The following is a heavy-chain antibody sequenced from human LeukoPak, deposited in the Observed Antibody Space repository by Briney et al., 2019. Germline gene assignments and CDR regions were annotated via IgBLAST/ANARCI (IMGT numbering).Heavy chain of an antibody. D-gene: IGHD4-17*01. J-gene: IGHJ6*03. Sequence: SETLSLTCTVSGGSISSYYWSWIRQTPGKGLEGIGYIYYSGSPNYNPSLKSRVTISVDTSKNQFSLKLSSVTAADMAVYYCARTYGDLPAPGQNNSPYYYYYYMDVWGKGTTVTVSS. CDR3: ARTYGDLPAPGQNNSPYYYYYYMDV. CDR2: IYYSGSP. V-gene: IGHV4-59*01. CDR1: GGSISSYY.